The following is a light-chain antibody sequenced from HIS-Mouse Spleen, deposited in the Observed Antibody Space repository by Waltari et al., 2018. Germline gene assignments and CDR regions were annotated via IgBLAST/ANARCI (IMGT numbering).Light chain of an antibody. J-gene: IGLJ1*01. CDR3: SSYKSSSTV. CDR2: EVS. CDR1: SSDVGSYNR. V-gene: IGLV2-18*02. Sequence: QSALTQPPSVSGSPGQSVTISCTGTSSDVGSYNRVSWYQQPPGTAPKLMIYEVSNRPSGVPDRFSGSKSGNTASLTISGLQAEDEADYYCSSYKSSSTVFGTGTKVTVL.